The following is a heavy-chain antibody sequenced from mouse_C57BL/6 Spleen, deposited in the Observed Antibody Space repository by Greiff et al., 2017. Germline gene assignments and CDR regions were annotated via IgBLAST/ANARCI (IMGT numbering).Heavy chain of an antibody. CDR2: INPNNGGT. V-gene: IGHV1-26*01. Sequence: EVQLQQSGPELVKPGASVKLSCKASGYTFTDYYMNWVKQSHGKSLEWIGDINPNNGGTSYNQKFKGKAILTVDKSSSTAYMELRSLTSEDSAVYDCARDSYDGSDYAMDYWGQGTSVTVSS. CDR3: ARDSYDGSDYAMDY. J-gene: IGHJ4*01. CDR1: GYTFTDYY. D-gene: IGHD2-2*01.